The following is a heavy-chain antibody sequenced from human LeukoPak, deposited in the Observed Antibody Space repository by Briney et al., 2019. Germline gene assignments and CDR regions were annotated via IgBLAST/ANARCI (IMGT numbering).Heavy chain of an antibody. Sequence: ASVKVSCKASGYTFTSYDINWVRQATGQGLEWMGWMNPNSGNTGYAQKFQGRVTMTRNTSISTAYMELSSLRSEDTAVYYCARDSSYTSSLLLYYYGMDVWGQGTTVTVSS. D-gene: IGHD6-13*01. CDR3: ARDSSYTSSLLLYYYGMDV. J-gene: IGHJ6*02. CDR1: GYTFTSYD. V-gene: IGHV1-8*01. CDR2: MNPNSGNT.